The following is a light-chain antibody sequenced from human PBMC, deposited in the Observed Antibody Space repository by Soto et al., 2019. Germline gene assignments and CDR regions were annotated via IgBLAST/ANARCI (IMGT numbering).Light chain of an antibody. V-gene: IGKV3-20*01. Sequence: IVLTQSPGTLSLSPGERATLSCRASQSVRSNYLAWYQQRPGQAPRLLIYGASSRATGIPDRFSGSGSGTDFTLTISRLEPEDSAVYYCHQYSSSRKTFGQGTKVEIK. CDR1: QSVRSNY. CDR3: HQYSSSRKT. J-gene: IGKJ1*01. CDR2: GAS.